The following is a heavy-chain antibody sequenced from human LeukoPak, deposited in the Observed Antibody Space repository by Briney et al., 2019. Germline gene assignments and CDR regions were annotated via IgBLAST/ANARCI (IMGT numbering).Heavy chain of an antibody. J-gene: IGHJ4*02. Sequence: ASVKVSCKASGYTFTSYDINWVRQATGQGLEWMGWMNPNSGNTGYAQKFQGRVTMTRNTSISTAYMELSSLRSEDTAVYYCARDGEGYCTNGVCSFLDYWGQGTLVTVSS. V-gene: IGHV1-8*01. CDR2: MNPNSGNT. CDR1: GYTFTSYD. D-gene: IGHD2-8*01. CDR3: ARDGEGYCTNGVCSFLDY.